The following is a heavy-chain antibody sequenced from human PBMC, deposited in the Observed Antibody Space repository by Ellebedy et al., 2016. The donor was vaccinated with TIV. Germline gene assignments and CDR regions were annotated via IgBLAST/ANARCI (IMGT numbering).Heavy chain of an antibody. D-gene: IGHD3-16*01. Sequence: PGGSLRLSCVASGFTFSDYSMSWVRQAPGKGLEWVSRISLSVNTMYYADSVQGRFTISRDNAKNSLFLQMNGLRAEDTAVYYCAISTVMIHFQHWGQGTLVTVSS. V-gene: IGHV3-11*04. J-gene: IGHJ1*01. CDR1: GFTFSDYS. CDR2: ISLSVNTM. CDR3: AISTVMIHFQH.